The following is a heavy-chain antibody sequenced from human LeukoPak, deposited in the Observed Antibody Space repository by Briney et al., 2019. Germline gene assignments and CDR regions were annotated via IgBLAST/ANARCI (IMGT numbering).Heavy chain of an antibody. Sequence: SETLSLTCAVYGGSFSGYYWSWIRQPPGKGLEWIGEINHSGSTNYNPSLKSRVTISVDTSKNQFSLELSSVTAADTAVYYCARVFGSNFDYWGQGTLVTVSS. J-gene: IGHJ4*02. CDR2: INHSGST. V-gene: IGHV4-34*01. CDR1: GGSFSGYY. CDR3: ARVFGSNFDY. D-gene: IGHD3-10*01.